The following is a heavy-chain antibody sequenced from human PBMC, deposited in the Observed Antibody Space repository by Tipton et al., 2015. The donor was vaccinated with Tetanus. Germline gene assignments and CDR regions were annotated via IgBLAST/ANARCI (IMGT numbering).Heavy chain of an antibody. V-gene: IGHV4-39*02. CDR3: ARHLYGYWFDP. CDR1: GASISDKKYY. Sequence: TLSLTCTVSGASISDKKYYWGWIRQPPGKGLEWMASIYFEGSTYYSPPLKSRLTIDVDTSRNLFSLRLTSVTAADTAVYYCARHLYGYWFDPWGQGALVTVSS. J-gene: IGHJ5*02. D-gene: IGHD3-10*01. CDR2: IYFEGST.